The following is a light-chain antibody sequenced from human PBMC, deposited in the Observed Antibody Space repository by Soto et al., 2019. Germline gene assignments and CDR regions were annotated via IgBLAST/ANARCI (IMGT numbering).Light chain of an antibody. V-gene: IGLV2-14*01. CDR2: NVR. Sequence: QSVLTQPASVSGSPGQSITISCTGTSSDVGGYDYVSWYQQYAGKAPKLTIYNVRYRPSGVSSRFSASKSGNTAALTISGLQPEDEADYFCSSYTNSGTVLFGGGTKVTVL. J-gene: IGLJ2*01. CDR3: SSYTNSGTVL. CDR1: SSDVGGYDY.